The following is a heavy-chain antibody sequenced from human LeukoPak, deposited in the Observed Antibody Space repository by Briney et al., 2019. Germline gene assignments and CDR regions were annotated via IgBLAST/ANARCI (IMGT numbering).Heavy chain of an antibody. D-gene: IGHD3-10*01. Sequence: PGGSLRLSCAASGFTFSSYSMNWVRQAPGKGLEWVSSISSSSSYIYYADLVKGRFTISRDNAKNSLYLQMISLRAEDTAVYYCASYALLWFGAAFDIWGQGTMVTVSS. CDR1: GFTFSSYS. V-gene: IGHV3-21*01. CDR3: ASYALLWFGAAFDI. J-gene: IGHJ3*02. CDR2: ISSSSSYI.